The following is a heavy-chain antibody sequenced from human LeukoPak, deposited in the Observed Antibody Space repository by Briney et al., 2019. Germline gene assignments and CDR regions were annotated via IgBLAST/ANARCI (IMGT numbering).Heavy chain of an antibody. CDR3: ARDAVGYSSGWYGNWFDP. J-gene: IGHJ5*02. D-gene: IGHD6-19*01. Sequence: GGSLRLSCAASGFTFSSYSMNWVRQAPGKGLEWVSSISSSSSYIYYADSVKGRFTISRDNAKNSLYLQMNSLRAEDTAVYYCARDAVGYSSGWYGNWFDPWGQGTLVTVS. V-gene: IGHV3-21*01. CDR1: GFTFSSYS. CDR2: ISSSSSYI.